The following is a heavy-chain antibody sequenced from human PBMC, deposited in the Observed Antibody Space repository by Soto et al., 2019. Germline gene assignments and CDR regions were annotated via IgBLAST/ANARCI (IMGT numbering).Heavy chain of an antibody. J-gene: IGHJ6*02. CDR3: ARMGRGELNYYYGMDV. CDR2: IDPSDSYT. V-gene: IGHV5-10-1*01. CDR1: GYSFTSYW. D-gene: IGHD1-26*01. Sequence: GESLKISCKGSGYSFTSYWISWVRQMPGKGLEWMGRIDPSDSYTNYSPSFQGHVTISADKSISTAYLQWSSLRAEDMAVYYCARMGRGELNYYYGMDVWGQGTTVTVSS.